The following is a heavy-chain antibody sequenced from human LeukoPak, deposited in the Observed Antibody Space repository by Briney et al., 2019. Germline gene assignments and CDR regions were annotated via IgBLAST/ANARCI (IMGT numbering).Heavy chain of an antibody. D-gene: IGHD3-10*01. V-gene: IGHV3-64*01. CDR3: ARGVRGVIITPSNFDY. J-gene: IGHJ4*02. Sequence: GGSLRLSCAASGFTFSSYAMHWVRQAPGKGLEYVSAISSNGGSTYYANSVKGRFTISRDNSKNTLYLQMGSLRAEDMAVYYCARGVRGVIITPSNFDYWGQGTLVTVSS. CDR1: GFTFSSYA. CDR2: ISSNGGST.